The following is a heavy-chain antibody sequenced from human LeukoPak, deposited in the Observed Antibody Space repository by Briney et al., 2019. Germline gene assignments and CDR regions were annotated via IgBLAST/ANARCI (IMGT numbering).Heavy chain of an antibody. V-gene: IGHV1-2*02. D-gene: IGHD5-18*01. CDR1: GYTFTGYY. Sequence: RASVKVSCKASGYTFTGYYMHWVRQAPGQGLEWMGWINPNSGGTNYAQKFQGRVTMTRDTSISTAYMELSRLRSDDTTVYYCARDQDTATYYYYMDVWGKGTTVTISS. CDR2: INPNSGGT. J-gene: IGHJ6*03. CDR3: ARDQDTATYYYYMDV.